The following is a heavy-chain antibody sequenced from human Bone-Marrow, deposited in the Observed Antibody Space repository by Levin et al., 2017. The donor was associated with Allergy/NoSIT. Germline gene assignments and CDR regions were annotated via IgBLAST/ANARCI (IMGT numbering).Heavy chain of an antibody. CDR3: VRGGYSNYDTLIDH. CDR2: INGDGTVT. D-gene: IGHD3-9*01. J-gene: IGHJ4*02. Sequence: SGGSLRLSCEASQFIFSLYWLHWVRQVPGKGLVWVSRINGDGTVTNYADSVRGRFTISRDNAKNTLYLQMNSLRAEDTAVYFCVRGGYSNYDTLIDHWGQGTLVTVSS. V-gene: IGHV3-74*01. CDR1: QFIFSLYW.